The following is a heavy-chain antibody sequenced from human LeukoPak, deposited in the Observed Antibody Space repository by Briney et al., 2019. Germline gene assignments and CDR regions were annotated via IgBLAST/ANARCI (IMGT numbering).Heavy chain of an antibody. Sequence: PSETLSLTCTVSGGSISSHYWRWIRQPAGKGLEGIGRFYTSGSTKYNPSLWSRVTISVDTSKNQLSLKLSSVTAADTAVYYCARDLYGSDYYMDVWGKGTTVTVSS. D-gene: IGHD3-10*01. J-gene: IGHJ6*03. CDR1: GGSISSHY. CDR2: FYTSGST. CDR3: ARDLYGSDYYMDV. V-gene: IGHV4-4*07.